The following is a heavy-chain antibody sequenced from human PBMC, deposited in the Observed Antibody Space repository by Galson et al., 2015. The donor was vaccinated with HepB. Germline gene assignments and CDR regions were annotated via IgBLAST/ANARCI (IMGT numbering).Heavy chain of an antibody. CDR2: ISYDGSNK. Sequence: SLRLSCAASGLTFSSYAMHWVRQASGKGLEWVAVISYDGSNKYYADPVKGRFTISRDNSKNTLYLQMNSLRAEDTAVYYCARDAVNRTETQQLARASKVRIWGQGTMVTVSS. D-gene: IGHD6-13*01. CDR1: GLTFSSYA. J-gene: IGHJ3*02. CDR3: ARDAVNRTETQQLARASKVRI. V-gene: IGHV3-30*14.